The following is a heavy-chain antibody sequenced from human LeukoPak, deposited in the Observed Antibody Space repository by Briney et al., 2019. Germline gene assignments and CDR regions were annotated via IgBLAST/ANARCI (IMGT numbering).Heavy chain of an antibody. CDR2: ISSSGSTI. CDR1: GFTFSSYS. D-gene: IGHD3-10*01. V-gene: IGHV3-48*01. J-gene: IGHJ4*02. Sequence: GGSLRLSCAASGFTFSSYSMNWVRPAPGKGLEWVSYISSSGSTIYYADSVKGRFTISRDNAKNSLYLQMNSLRAEDTAVYYCARDGSVRGGEFDYWGQGTLVTVSS. CDR3: ARDGSVRGGEFDY.